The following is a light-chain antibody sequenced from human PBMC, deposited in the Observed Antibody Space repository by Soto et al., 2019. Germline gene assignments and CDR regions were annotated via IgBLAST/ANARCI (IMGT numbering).Light chain of an antibody. CDR3: SSFTSSNTLV. J-gene: IGLJ2*01. CDR1: SSDVGGYIY. CDR2: DVS. V-gene: IGLV2-14*01. Sequence: QSVLTQPASVSGSPGQSITISCTGTSSDVGGYIYVSWHQQHPGTAPKLMIYDVSNRPSGVSNRFSGSKSGNTASLTISGLQAEDEAEYYCSSFTSSNTLVFGGGTKLTFL.